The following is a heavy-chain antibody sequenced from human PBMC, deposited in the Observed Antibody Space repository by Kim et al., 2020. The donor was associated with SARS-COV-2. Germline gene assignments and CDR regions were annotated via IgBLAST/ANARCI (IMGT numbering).Heavy chain of an antibody. CDR3: ARAQFYYGSGSYSNWFDP. CDR2: INGGNDLT. CDR1: GYTFTSYA. J-gene: IGHJ5*02. Sequence: ASVKVSCKTSGYTFTSYAIHWVRQAPGPRLEWMGCINGGNDLTQFSQKFQGRVIITKDTSANTAYLELSSLTSEDTAVYFCARAQFYYGSGSYSNWFDPWGQGTLVTVSS. D-gene: IGHD3-10*01. V-gene: IGHV1-3*01.